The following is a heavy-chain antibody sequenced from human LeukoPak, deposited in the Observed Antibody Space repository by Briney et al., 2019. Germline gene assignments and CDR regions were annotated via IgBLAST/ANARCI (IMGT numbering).Heavy chain of an antibody. D-gene: IGHD5-24*01. V-gene: IGHV3-23*01. CDR1: GFTFNNYG. Sequence: GGSLRLSCAASGFTFNNYGLHWVRQAPGTGLEWVSAIGSSGANTYYADSVKGRFTISRDNSKNTLYLQMNSLGAEDTAVYFCAKGPRDGYNALDYWGQGTLVTVSS. J-gene: IGHJ4*02. CDR2: IGSSGANT. CDR3: AKGPRDGYNALDY.